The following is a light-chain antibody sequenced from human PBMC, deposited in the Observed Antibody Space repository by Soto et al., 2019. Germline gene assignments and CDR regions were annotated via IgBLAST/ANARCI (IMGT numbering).Light chain of an antibody. J-gene: IGLJ1*01. CDR2: DVS. CDR1: SSDVGGYYS. Sequence: QRVRTKAASGQGSAVQGFTISCTGTSSDVGGYYSVSCYQQHSGKAPKLMIYDVSNRPSGVSNRFSGSKSGNTASLTISGLQAEDEADYYCGSYRSTSKLFGTGTKVPV. V-gene: IGLV2-14*01. CDR3: GSYRSTSKL.